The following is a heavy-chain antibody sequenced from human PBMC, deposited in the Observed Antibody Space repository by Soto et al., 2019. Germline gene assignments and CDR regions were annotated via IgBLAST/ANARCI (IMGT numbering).Heavy chain of an antibody. V-gene: IGHV4-59*01. Sequence: SETLSLTCTVSGGSISSYYWSWIRQPPGKGLEWIGYIYYSGSTNYNPSLKSRVTISVDTSKNQFSLKLSSVTAADTAVYYCARDSRELLAFAFDIWGQGTMVTVSS. CDR2: IYYSGST. D-gene: IGHD1-26*01. J-gene: IGHJ3*02. CDR1: GGSISSYY. CDR3: ARDSRELLAFAFDI.